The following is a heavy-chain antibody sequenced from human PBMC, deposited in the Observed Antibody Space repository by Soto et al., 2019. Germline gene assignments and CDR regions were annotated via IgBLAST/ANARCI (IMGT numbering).Heavy chain of an antibody. CDR1: GGSISSGGYY. J-gene: IGHJ4*02. Sequence: QVQLQESGPGLVKPSQTLSLTCTVSGGSISSGGYYWSWIRQHPGKGLEWCGYIYYSGSTYYNPPLRSRVTISVDTSKNKCSLKLSSVTAADTAVYYCARVGAGYYDFWSGSSPIYYFDYWGQGTLVTVSS. CDR3: ARVGAGYYDFWSGSSPIYYFDY. D-gene: IGHD3-3*01. V-gene: IGHV4-31*03. CDR2: IYYSGST.